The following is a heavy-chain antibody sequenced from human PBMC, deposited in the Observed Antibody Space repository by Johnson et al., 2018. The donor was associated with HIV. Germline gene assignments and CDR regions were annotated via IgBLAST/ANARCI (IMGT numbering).Heavy chain of an antibody. CDR2: INWNGGST. J-gene: IGHJ3*02. Sequence: EVQLVESGGGVVRPGGSLRLSCAASGFTFDDYGMSWVRQAPGKGLEWVSGINWNGGSTGYADSVKGRFTISRDNAKNSLYLQMNSLRAEDTAVYYCARVRSSGPWVNDAFDIWGQGTMVTVSS. D-gene: IGHD4-17*01. CDR3: ARVRSSGPWVNDAFDI. V-gene: IGHV3-20*04. CDR1: GFTFDDYG.